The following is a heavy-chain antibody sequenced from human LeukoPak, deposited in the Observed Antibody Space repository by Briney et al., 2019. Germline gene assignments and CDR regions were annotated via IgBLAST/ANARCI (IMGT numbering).Heavy chain of an antibody. Sequence: SETLSLTCTVSGGSISSGSYYWSWVRQPAGKGLEWIGRIYTSGSTNYDPSLKSRVTISVDTSKNQFSLKLSSVTAADTAVYYCAREFYYDSSGYYSVYFDYWGQGTLVTVSS. CDR2: IYTSGST. CDR3: AREFYYDSSGYYSVYFDY. D-gene: IGHD3-22*01. J-gene: IGHJ4*02. CDR1: GGSISSGSYY. V-gene: IGHV4-61*02.